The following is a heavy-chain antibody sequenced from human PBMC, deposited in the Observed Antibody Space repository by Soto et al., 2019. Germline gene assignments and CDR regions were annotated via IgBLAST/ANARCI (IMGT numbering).Heavy chain of an antibody. V-gene: IGHV3-21*01. CDR2: ISSSSSYI. D-gene: IGHD4-17*01. CDR3: ARELRSYYYYGMDV. Sequence: GGSLRLSCAASGFTFSSYSMNWVRQAPGKGLEWVSSISSSSSYIYYADSVKGRFTISRDNAKNSLYLQMNSLRAEDTAVYYCARELRSYYYYGMDVWGQGTTVTVSS. CDR1: GFTFSSYS. J-gene: IGHJ6*02.